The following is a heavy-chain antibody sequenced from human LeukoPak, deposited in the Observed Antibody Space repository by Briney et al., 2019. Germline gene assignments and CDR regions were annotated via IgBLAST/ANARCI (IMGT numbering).Heavy chain of an antibody. J-gene: IGHJ5*02. CDR2: ISNDGGHQ. D-gene: IGHD4-17*01. Sequence: GGSLRLSCEASGFRFSNYAMHWVRQAPGKGLEWLAVISNDGGHQYYPDSVEGRLTISRDNSQNTVFLQLNSLRPENTAVYFCARDSPAAVPDYGDYDYKNWFDPWGQETLVPVSS. V-gene: IGHV3-30*01. CDR1: GFRFSNYA. CDR3: ARDSPAAVPDYGDYDYKNWFDP.